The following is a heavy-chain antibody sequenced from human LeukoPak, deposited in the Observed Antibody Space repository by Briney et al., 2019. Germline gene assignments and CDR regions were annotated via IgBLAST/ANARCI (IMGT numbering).Heavy chain of an antibody. Sequence: GGSLRLSCAASGFTVITNDMTWVRQVPGKGLEWVSVLYSDGNTKYADSVQGRFTISRDNSKNTLYLEMKSLSPDDTAVYYCARGVEPLAANTLAYWGQGTLVTVSS. CDR2: LYSDGNT. CDR3: ARGVEPLAANTLAY. D-gene: IGHD1-14*01. J-gene: IGHJ4*02. V-gene: IGHV3-53*01. CDR1: GFTVITND.